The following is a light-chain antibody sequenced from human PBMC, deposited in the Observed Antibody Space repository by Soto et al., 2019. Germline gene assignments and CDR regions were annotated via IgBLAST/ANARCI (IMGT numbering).Light chain of an antibody. CDR3: MQALQTPRT. J-gene: IGKJ1*01. CDR1: QSLLHSTGYNY. V-gene: IGKV2-28*01. Sequence: DIMMTQSPLSLPVTPGEPASISCRSSQSLLHSTGYNYLDWYLQKPGQSPQLLIYLGSNRASGVPDRFSGSGSGTDFTLKISRVEAEDVGIYYCMQALQTPRTFGQGTKVEIE. CDR2: LGS.